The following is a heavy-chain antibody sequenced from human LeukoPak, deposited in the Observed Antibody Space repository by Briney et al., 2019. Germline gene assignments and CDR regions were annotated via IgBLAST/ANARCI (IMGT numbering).Heavy chain of an antibody. CDR2: ISYDGSNK. V-gene: IGHV3-30-3*01. CDR3: ARDRKGGSGWTLFDY. J-gene: IGHJ4*02. CDR1: GFTFSYYA. D-gene: IGHD6-19*01. Sequence: GRALRLSCAASGFTFSYYALHWVRQAPGKGLEGVAVISYDGSNKYYADSVKGRFTISRDNSKNTLYLQMNSLRGEDTAVYYCARDRKGGSGWTLFDYWGQGTLVTVSS.